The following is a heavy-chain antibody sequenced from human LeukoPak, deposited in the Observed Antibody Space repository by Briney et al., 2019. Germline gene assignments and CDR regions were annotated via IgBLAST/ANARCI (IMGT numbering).Heavy chain of an antibody. D-gene: IGHD4-17*01. Sequence: GGSLRLSCAASGFTFSSYNMNWVRQAPGKGLEWVSSITSDSSYVFYADSVKGRFTISRDNAKNTLYLQMNSLRAEDTAVYYCSRRGAVTYGFDIWGQGTMVTVSS. V-gene: IGHV3-21*01. CDR1: GFTFSSYN. CDR3: SRRGAVTYGFDI. CDR2: ITSDSSYV. J-gene: IGHJ3*02.